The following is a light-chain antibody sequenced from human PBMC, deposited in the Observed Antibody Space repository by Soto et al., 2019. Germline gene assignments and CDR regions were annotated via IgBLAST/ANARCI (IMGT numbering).Light chain of an antibody. CDR1: SSNIGAGYD. CDR3: QSYDSSLRV. CDR2: GNS. J-gene: IGLJ1*01. Sequence: QSVLTQPPSVSGAPGQRVTISCTESSSNIGAGYDVHWYQQLPGTAPKLLIYGNSNRPSGVPDRFSGSKSGTSASLAITGLQAEDEADYYCQSYDSSLRVFGTGTKVTVL. V-gene: IGLV1-40*01.